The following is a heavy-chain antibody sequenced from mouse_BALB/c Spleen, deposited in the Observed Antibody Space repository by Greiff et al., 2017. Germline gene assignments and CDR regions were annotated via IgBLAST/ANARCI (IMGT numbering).Heavy chain of an antibody. D-gene: IGHD2-1*01. Sequence: VQLQQSGAELARPGASVKMSCKASGYTFTSYTMHWVKQRPGQGLEWIGYINPSSGYTNYNQKFKDKATLTADKSSSTAYMQLSSLTSEDSAVYYCARSGYGRTMDYWGQGTSVTVSS. CDR3: ARSGYGRTMDY. V-gene: IGHV1-4*01. CDR1: GYTFTSYT. CDR2: INPSSGYT. J-gene: IGHJ4*01.